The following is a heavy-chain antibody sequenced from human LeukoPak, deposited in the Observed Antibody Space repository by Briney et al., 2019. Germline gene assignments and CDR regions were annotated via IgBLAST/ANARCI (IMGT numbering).Heavy chain of an antibody. V-gene: IGHV3-30-3*01. D-gene: IGHD1-26*01. CDR1: GFTLSRYA. J-gene: IGHJ4*02. Sequence: GRSLRLSCTASGFTLSRYAMNWVRRAPGKGLEWVAVISYDGDNKYYADSVKGRFTISRDNSKNTLYLQMNSLRAEDTALYYCGRVRISSGSDYGYYFDYWGQGTLVTVSS. CDR3: GRVRISSGSDYGYYFDY. CDR2: ISYDGDNK.